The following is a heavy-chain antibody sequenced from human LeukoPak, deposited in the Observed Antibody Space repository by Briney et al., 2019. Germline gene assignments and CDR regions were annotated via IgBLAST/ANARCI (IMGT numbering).Heavy chain of an antibody. V-gene: IGHV3-9*01. CDR1: GFTFDDYA. CDR3: AKDLAPVYGDYGYFYYGMDV. Sequence: GGSLRLSCAASGFTFDDYAMHWVRQAPGKGLEWVSGISWNSGSIGYADSVKGRFTISRDNSKNTLYLQMNSLRAEDTAVYYCAKDLAPVYGDYGYFYYGMDVWGQGTTVTVSS. CDR2: ISWNSGSI. J-gene: IGHJ6*02. D-gene: IGHD4-17*01.